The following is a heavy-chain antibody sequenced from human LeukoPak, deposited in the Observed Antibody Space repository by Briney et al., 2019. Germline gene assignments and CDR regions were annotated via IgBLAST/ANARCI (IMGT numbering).Heavy chain of an antibody. CDR3: ASNYGG. CDR2: ISYDGSNK. J-gene: IGHJ4*02. V-gene: IGHV3-30-3*01. Sequence: GGSLRLSCAASGFTFSSYAMHWVRQAPGKGLEWVAVISYDGSNKYYADSVKGRFTISRDNSKNTLYLQMNSLRAEDTAVYYCASNYGGWGQGTLVTVSS. CDR1: GFTFSSYA. D-gene: IGHD4-11*01.